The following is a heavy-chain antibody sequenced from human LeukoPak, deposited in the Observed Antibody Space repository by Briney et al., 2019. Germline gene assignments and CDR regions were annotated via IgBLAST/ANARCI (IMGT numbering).Heavy chain of an antibody. CDR3: ARHLRNYYGMDV. V-gene: IGHV4-30-4*08. CDR2: IYYSGST. CDR1: GGSISSGDYY. J-gene: IGHJ6*02. Sequence: SQTLSLTCTVSGGSISSGDYYWSWIRQPPGKGLEWIGYIYYSGSTYYNPSLKSRVTISVDTSKNQFSLKLSSVTAADTAVYYCARHLRNYYGMDVWGQGTTVTVSS.